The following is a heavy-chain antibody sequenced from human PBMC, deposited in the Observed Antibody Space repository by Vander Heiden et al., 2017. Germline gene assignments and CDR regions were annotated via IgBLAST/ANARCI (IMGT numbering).Heavy chain of an antibody. CDR3: AGGLCSGGSCSSYYYYYAMDV. V-gene: IGHV1-69*06. D-gene: IGHD2-15*01. Sequence: QVQLVQSGAEATTPGSSVKVSCKASGDPISSYALTAVRQAPGQGLEWIGGIIPICGTANYAQKFQGRVTMTADKSTNTAYMELSSLRSEDTAVYYCAGGLCSGGSCSSYYYYYAMDVWGQGTTVTVSS. CDR2: IIPICGTA. CDR1: GDPISSYA. J-gene: IGHJ6*02.